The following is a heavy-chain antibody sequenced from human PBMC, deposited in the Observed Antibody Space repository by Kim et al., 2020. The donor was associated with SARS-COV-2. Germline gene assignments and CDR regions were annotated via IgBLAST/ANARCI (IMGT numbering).Heavy chain of an antibody. Sequence: GGSLRLSCAASGFTFSSYSMNWVRQAPGKGLEWVSSISSSTSYIYYADSMKGRFTISRDNAKNSLYLQMNSLRAEDTAIYYRARATTTWWDCSSTSCYAWFDPWGQGTLVTVSS. CDR1: GFTFSSYS. CDR2: ISSSTSYI. D-gene: IGHD2-2*01. V-gene: IGHV3-21*01. CDR3: ARATTTWWDCSSTSCYAWFDP. J-gene: IGHJ5*02.